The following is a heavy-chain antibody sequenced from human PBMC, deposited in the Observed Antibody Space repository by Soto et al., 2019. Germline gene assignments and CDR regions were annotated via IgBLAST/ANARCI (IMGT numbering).Heavy chain of an antibody. Sequence: QLQLQESGPGLVKPSETLSLTCTVSGGSISSSSYYWGWIRQPPGKGLEWIGSIYYSGSTYYNPSLKRRVTISVDTSKNQFSLKLSSVTAADTAVYSCARQDYGDNFDYWGQGTLVTVSS. J-gene: IGHJ4*02. CDR3: ARQDYGDNFDY. CDR2: IYYSGST. V-gene: IGHV4-39*01. CDR1: GGSISSSSYY. D-gene: IGHD4-17*01.